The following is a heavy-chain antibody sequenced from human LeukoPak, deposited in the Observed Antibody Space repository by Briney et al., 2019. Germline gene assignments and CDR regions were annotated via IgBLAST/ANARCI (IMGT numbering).Heavy chain of an antibody. J-gene: IGHJ4*02. CDR1: GFTFSSYA. CDR3: ARDNYGFDC. Sequence: GGSLRLSCAASGFTFSSYAMHWVRQAPGKGLEWVAVISYDGSNKYHADSVMGLFTISRDNSKNTLYLQMNSLGAEDTAVYYCARDNYGFDCWGQGTLVTVSS. V-gene: IGHV3-30-3*01. CDR2: ISYDGSNK. D-gene: IGHD3-10*01.